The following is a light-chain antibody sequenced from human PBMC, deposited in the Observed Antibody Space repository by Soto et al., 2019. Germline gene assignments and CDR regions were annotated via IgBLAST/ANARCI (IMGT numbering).Light chain of an antibody. CDR3: QQYNNWLGT. J-gene: IGKJ1*01. V-gene: IGKV3-15*01. CDR1: QSVSSN. CDR2: GAS. Sequence: EIVMTQSPATLSVSPGERATLSCRASQSVSSNLAWYQQKPGQAPRLLNYGASTRATGIPARFSGSGSGTDFTLTISSLQSEDFAVYYCQQYNNWLGTFGQGTKVEIK.